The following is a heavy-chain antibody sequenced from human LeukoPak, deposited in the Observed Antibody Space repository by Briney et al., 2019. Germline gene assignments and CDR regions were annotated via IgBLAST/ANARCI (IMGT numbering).Heavy chain of an antibody. D-gene: IGHD2-2*02. CDR1: GFTFSSYG. Sequence: PGGSLRLSCAASGFTFSSYGMHWVRQAPGKGLEWVALTSYDGSNKDYADSVKGRFTISRDNSKNTLYLQMDSLRAEDTAVYYCAGYCSSTNCYRGRWFDPWGQGTLVTVSS. CDR3: AGYCSSTNCYRGRWFDP. J-gene: IGHJ5*02. CDR2: TSYDGSNK. V-gene: IGHV3-30*04.